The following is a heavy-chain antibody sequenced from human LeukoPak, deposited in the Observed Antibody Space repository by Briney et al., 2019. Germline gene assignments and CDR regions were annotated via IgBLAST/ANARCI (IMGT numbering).Heavy chain of an antibody. CDR1: GVSINSDYW. CDR2: ISHTGSV. CDR3: ARHDDFLSPYDY. D-gene: IGHD3-3*01. Sequence: SETLSLTCAVSGVSINSDYWWTWVRQSPGKGLEWIGEISHTGSVNYNLSLESRVTISTDKSKNQFSLTLRSVAAADTAVYYCARHDDFLSPYDYWGLGVLVTVSS. V-gene: IGHV4-4*02. J-gene: IGHJ4*02.